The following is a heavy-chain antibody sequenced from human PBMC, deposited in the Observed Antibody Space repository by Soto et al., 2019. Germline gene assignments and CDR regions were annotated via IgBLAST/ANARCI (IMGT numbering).Heavy chain of an antibody. CDR2: IIPIFGTA. CDR3: ARGGEQWLVQDWFDP. D-gene: IGHD6-19*01. Sequence: QVQLVQSGAEVKKPGSSVKVSCKASGGTFSSYAISWVRQAPGQGLEWMGGIIPIFGTANYAQKFQGRVTITADESTITAYMELSSLRSEDTAVYHCARGGEQWLVQDWFDPWGQGTLVTVSS. CDR1: GGTFSSYA. J-gene: IGHJ5*02. V-gene: IGHV1-69*12.